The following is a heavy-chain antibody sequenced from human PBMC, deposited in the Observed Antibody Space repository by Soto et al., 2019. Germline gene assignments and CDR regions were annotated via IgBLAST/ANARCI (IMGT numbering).Heavy chain of an antibody. CDR1: GFTLNNYW. CDR2: INGDATST. V-gene: IGHV3-74*01. D-gene: IGHD6-13*01. J-gene: IGHJ6*02. CDR3: ARGDTAAETFFYYYGMDL. Sequence: QLVESGGGLVQPGGSLRLSCAASGFTLNNYWMHWVRQAPGMGLVWVSRINGDATSTSYADSVKGRFTISRDNARNNLYLQMNSLRAEDTALYYCARGDTAAETFFYYYGMDLWGQGTTVTVS.